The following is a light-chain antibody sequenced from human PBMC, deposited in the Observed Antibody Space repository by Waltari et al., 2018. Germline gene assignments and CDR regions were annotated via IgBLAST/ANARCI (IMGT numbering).Light chain of an antibody. CDR1: HSVSRD. J-gene: IGKJ4*01. CDR2: DAS. Sequence: EIVLTQSPATLSLSPGERASLSCRASHSVSRDLAWYRQKPGQAPRLLIFDASIRATGTPARFSGSGSGTDFTLTISSLEPEDFAVYYCQQRRDWPLTFGGGTKVEIK. CDR3: QQRRDWPLT. V-gene: IGKV3-11*01.